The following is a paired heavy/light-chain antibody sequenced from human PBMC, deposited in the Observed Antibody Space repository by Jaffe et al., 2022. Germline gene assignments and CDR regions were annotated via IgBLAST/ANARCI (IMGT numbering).Heavy chain of an antibody. CDR3: AKDYHYYASGNYNY. J-gene: IGHJ4*02. D-gene: IGHD3-10*01. Sequence: QVQLVESGGGVVQPGGSLRLSCAASGFTFDIYAIHWVRQAPGKGLEWVAFIRYDGSKQYYADSVKGRFTISRDNSKNTLYLQMNSLRAEDTAVYYCAKDYHYYASGNYNYWGQGTLVTVSS. CDR2: IRYDGSKQ. V-gene: IGHV3-30*02. CDR1: GFTFDIYA.
Light chain of an antibody. Sequence: QSVLTQPPSVSAAPGQKVTISCSGSSSNIGNNYVSWYQQLPGTAPKLLIYENDKRPSGIPDRFSGSKSGTSATLGITGLQTGDEADYYCGTWDSSLSAGVFGGGTKLTVL. CDR1: SSNIGNNY. V-gene: IGLV1-51*02. CDR2: END. CDR3: GTWDSSLSAGV. J-gene: IGLJ3*02.